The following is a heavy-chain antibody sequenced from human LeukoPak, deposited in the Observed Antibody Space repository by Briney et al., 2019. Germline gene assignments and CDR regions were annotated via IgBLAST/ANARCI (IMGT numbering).Heavy chain of an antibody. CDR2: IYSGGST. CDR1: GFTVSSNY. CDR3: ARDGALWFGEKDY. D-gene: IGHD3-10*01. Sequence: GGSARLSCAASGFTVSSNYMSWIRQAPGKGLEWVSVIYSGGSTYYADSVKGRFTISRDNSKNTLYLQMNSLRAEDTAVYYCARDGALWFGEKDYWGQGTLVTVSS. J-gene: IGHJ4*02. V-gene: IGHV3-66*01.